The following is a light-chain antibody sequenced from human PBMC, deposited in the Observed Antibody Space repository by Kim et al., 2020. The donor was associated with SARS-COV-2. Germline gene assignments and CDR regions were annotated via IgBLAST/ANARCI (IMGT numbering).Light chain of an antibody. CDR3: QAWDSSTASV. CDR1: KLGDKY. Sequence: SYELTQPPSVSVSPGQTASITCSGDKLGDKYACWYQQKPGQSPVLVIYQDSKRPSGIPERFSGSKSGNTATLNISGTQAMDEADYYCQAWDSSTASVFGTGTQVTVL. J-gene: IGLJ1*01. V-gene: IGLV3-1*01. CDR2: QDS.